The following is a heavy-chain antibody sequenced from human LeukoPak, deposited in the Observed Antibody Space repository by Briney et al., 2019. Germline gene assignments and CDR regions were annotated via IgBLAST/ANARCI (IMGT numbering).Heavy chain of an antibody. D-gene: IGHD3/OR15-3a*01. CDR3: ARGAGDDLYYMDV. V-gene: IGHV3-20*04. CDR1: GFTFDDYG. CDR2: INRNGGSR. J-gene: IGHJ6*03. Sequence: GGSLRLSCAASGFTFDDYGMSWVRQAPGKGREWVSGINRNGGSRGYAELMQGRFNMSRDNDKNFLYLQMNSLRAEDTALYSCARGAGDDLYYMDVWGKGTMVTVSS.